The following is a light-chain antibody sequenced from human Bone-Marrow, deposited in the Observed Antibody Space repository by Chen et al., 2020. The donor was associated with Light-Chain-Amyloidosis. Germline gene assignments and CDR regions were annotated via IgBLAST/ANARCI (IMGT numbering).Light chain of an antibody. J-gene: IGLJ3*02. CDR3: QYYQNSRQGM. CDR2: EDD. Sequence: NFMLTQPHPVSESPGKTVIISCTRSSGSIATNYVQQYQQRPGSSPTTLIYEDDQRPFGVPDRFSDSVGKSSNSASLTISRLKTADETDYYCQYYQNSRQGMCGGGTKQNVL. CDR1: SGSIATNY. V-gene: IGLV6-57*01.